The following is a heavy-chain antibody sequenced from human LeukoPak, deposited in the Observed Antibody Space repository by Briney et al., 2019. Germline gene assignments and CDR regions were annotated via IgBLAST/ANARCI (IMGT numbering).Heavy chain of an antibody. D-gene: IGHD3-10*01. CDR2: IYYSGST. CDR3: ARHPNRNFGDWGAFDI. J-gene: IGHJ3*02. CDR1: GGSISSSSYY. Sequence: SETLSLTCTVSGGSISSSSYYWGWIRQPPGKGLEWIGSIYYSGSTYYNPSLKSRVTISVDTSKNQFPLKLSSVTAADTAVYYCARHPNRNFGDWGAFDIWGQGTMVTVSS. V-gene: IGHV4-39*01.